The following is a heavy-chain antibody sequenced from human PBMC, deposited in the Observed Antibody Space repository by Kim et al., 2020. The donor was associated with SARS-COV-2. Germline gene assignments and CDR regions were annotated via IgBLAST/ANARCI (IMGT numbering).Heavy chain of an antibody. CDR3: ARDDDQGEGALDV. J-gene: IGHJ3*01. Sequence: ASVKVSCKASAYTFTNYDINWVRQAPGQGLEWMGWIDTDTGNPTYAQGFTGRFVFSLDTSVSTAYLQITGLKADDTALYYCARDDDQGEGALDVWGQGTM. CDR2: IDTDTGNP. CDR1: AYTFTNYD. D-gene: IGHD1-1*01. V-gene: IGHV7-4-1*02.